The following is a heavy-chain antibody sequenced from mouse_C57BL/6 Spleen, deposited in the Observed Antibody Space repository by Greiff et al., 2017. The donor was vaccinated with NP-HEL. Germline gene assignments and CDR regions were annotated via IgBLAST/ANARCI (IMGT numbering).Heavy chain of an antibody. CDR2: IYPSDSET. CDR3: ARLAGSTRYWYFDV. CDR1: GYTFTSYW. D-gene: IGHD1-1*01. Sequence: QVQLQQPGAELVRPGSSVKLSCKASGYTFTSYWMDWVKQRPGQGLEWIGNIYPSDSETHYNQKFKDKATLTVDKSSSTAYRQLSSLTSEDSAVYYCARLAGSTRYWYFDVWGTGTTVTVSS. J-gene: IGHJ1*03. V-gene: IGHV1-61*01.